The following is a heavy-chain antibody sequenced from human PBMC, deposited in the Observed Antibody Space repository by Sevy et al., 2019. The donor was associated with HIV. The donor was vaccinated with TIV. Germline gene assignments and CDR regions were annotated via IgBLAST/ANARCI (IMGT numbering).Heavy chain of an antibody. Sequence: GGSLRLSCTASGFTFSDYYMSWIRQAPGKGLEWVSYISTSGSTRYYADSVKGRFTISRDNAKNSLYLQMNSLRAEDTVVYYCAREGGVALPDYWGQGTLVTVSS. J-gene: IGHJ4*02. CDR2: ISTSGSTR. CDR3: AREGGVALPDY. V-gene: IGHV3-11*01. D-gene: IGHD6-13*01. CDR1: GFTFSDYY.